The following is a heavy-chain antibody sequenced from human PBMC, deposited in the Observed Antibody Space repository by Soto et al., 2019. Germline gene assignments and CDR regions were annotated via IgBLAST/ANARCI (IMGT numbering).Heavy chain of an antibody. V-gene: IGHV4-39*01. J-gene: IGHJ4*02. D-gene: IGHD6-19*01. Sequence: SGTLSLTCTVSCGAIRGCTYYWGWGRQPPGEGLGWVGSVYFSATTYYNPSLKSRLTFSEDTSKNLFSLKLSSVTAADTAVYYCARHGLSSSGWTAAGFDYWGQGIVVTVSS. CDR2: VYFSATT. CDR1: CGAIRGCTYY. CDR3: ARHGLSSSGWTAAGFDY.